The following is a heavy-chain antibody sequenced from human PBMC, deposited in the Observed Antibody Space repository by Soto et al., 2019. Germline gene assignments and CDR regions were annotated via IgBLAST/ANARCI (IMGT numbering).Heavy chain of an antibody. V-gene: IGHV4-34*01. CDR1: GGSFSGYY. CDR3: ARGRGGEQLVDYYYYGMDV. J-gene: IGHJ6*02. Sequence: LSLTCAVYGGSFSGYYWSWIRQPPGKGLEWIGEINHSGSTNYNPSLKSRVTISVDTSKNQFSLKLSSVTAADTAVYYCARGRGGEQLVDYYYYGMDVWGPGTTVTVSS. CDR2: INHSGST. D-gene: IGHD6-6*01.